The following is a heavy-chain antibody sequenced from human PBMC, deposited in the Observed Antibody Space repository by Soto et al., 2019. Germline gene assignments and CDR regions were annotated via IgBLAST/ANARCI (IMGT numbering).Heavy chain of an antibody. J-gene: IGHJ4*02. CDR3: AKDSWLIVRPPFDY. CDR2: IGGSGGST. CDR1: EFTFTSYP. D-gene: IGHD3-10*01. V-gene: IGHV3-23*01. Sequence: GGSLNLSCEASEFTFTSYPISWVPQAPGKGLEWASAIGGSGGSTYYADSVKGRLTISRDNSKNTLYLQMNSLRAEDTAVYYCAKDSWLIVRPPFDYWGQGTLVTVSS.